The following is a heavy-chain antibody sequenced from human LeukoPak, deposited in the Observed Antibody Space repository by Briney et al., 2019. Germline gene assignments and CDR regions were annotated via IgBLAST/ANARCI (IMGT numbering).Heavy chain of an antibody. CDR2: INHSETT. V-gene: IGHV4-34*01. J-gene: IGHJ4*02. D-gene: IGHD5-24*01. CDR1: GGSFSGHF. Sequence: SETLSLTCAVYGGSFSGHFWSWIRQTPERGLQWIGEINHSETTSYNPSLKSRVSISADVSKHQFSLKLNSVTAADTALYYCARGTDGMATVFDYWGQGTLVTVSS. CDR3: ARGTDGMATVFDY.